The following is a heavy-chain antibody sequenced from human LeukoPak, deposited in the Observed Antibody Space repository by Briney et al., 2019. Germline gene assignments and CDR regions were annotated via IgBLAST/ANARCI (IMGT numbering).Heavy chain of an antibody. J-gene: IGHJ4*02. CDR2: INHSGST. CDR3: ARYWGSGWTFDY. D-gene: IGHD6-19*01. CDR1: GGSFSGYY. V-gene: IGHV4-34*01. Sequence: SETLSLTCAVYGGSFSGYYWSWIRQPPGKGLEWIGEINHSGSTNYNPSLKSQVTISVDTSKNQFSLKLSSVAAADTAVYYCARYWGSGWTFDYWGQGTLVTVSS.